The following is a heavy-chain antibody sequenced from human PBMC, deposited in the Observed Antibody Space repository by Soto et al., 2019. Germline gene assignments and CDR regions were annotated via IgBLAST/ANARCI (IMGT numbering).Heavy chain of an antibody. D-gene: IGHD3-10*01. J-gene: IGHJ6*02. CDR2: IYYSGST. CDR1: GGSISSGGYY. CDR3: ARERNGSGSYLSGYYYGMDV. V-gene: IGHV4-31*03. Sequence: SATLSLTCTVSGGSISSGGYYWSWIRQHPGKGLEWIGYIYYSGSTYYNPSLKSRVTISVDTSKNQFSLKLSSVTAADTAVYYCARERNGSGSYLSGYYYGMDVWGQGTTVTVSS.